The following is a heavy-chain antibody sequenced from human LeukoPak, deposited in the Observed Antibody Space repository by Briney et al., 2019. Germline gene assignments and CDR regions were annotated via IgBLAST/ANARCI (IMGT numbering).Heavy chain of an antibody. Sequence: SETLSLTCAVYGGSFSGYYWSWIRQPPGKGLEWIGEINHSGSTNYNPSLKSRVTISVDTSKNQCSLKLSSVTAADTAVYCCARGANFYYYGMDVWGQGTTVTVSS. J-gene: IGHJ6*02. V-gene: IGHV4-34*01. D-gene: IGHD2-15*01. CDR2: INHSGST. CDR1: GGSFSGYY. CDR3: ARGANFYYYGMDV.